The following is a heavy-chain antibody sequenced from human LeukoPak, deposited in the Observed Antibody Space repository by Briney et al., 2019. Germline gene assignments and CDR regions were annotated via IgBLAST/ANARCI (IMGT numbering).Heavy chain of an antibody. D-gene: IGHD2-15*01. CDR2: INHRGST. J-gene: IGHJ3*02. CDR3: ARRAELRYCSGGSCYVGASDI. CDR1: GGSFSGYY. Sequence: SETLSLTCAVYGGSFSGYYWSWIRQPPGKGLEWIGEINHRGSTNYNPSLKSRVTISVDTSKNQFSLKLRSVAAADTAVYYCARRAELRYCSGGSCYVGASDIWGQGTMVTVSS. V-gene: IGHV4-34*01.